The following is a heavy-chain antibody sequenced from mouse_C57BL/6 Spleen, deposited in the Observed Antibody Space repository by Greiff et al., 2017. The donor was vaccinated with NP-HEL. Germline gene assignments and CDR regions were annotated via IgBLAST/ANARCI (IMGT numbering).Heavy chain of an antibody. V-gene: IGHV5-4*03. CDR2: ISDGGSYT. Sequence: DVKLVESGGGLVKPGGSLKLSCAASGFTFSSYAMSWVRQTPDKRLEWVATISDGGSYTYYPDNVKGRFTISRDNAKNNLYLQMSHLKSEDTAMYYCARGYYAMDYWGQGTSVTVSS. J-gene: IGHJ4*01. CDR1: GFTFSSYA. CDR3: ARGYYAMDY.